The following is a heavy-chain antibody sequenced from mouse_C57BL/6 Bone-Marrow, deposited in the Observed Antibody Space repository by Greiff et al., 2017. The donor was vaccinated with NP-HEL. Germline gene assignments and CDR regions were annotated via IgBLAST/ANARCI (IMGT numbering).Heavy chain of an antibody. Sequence: EVKVVESGGGLVQPGGSLKLSCAASGFTFSDYYMYWVRQTPEKRLEWVAYISNGGGSTYYPDTVKGRFTISRDNAKNTLYLQMSRLKSEDTAMYYCARPSDSYYYGSSYGFAYWGQGTLVTVSA. V-gene: IGHV5-12*01. CDR1: GFTFSDYY. J-gene: IGHJ3*01. CDR2: ISNGGGST. CDR3: ARPSDSYYYGSSYGFAY. D-gene: IGHD1-1*01.